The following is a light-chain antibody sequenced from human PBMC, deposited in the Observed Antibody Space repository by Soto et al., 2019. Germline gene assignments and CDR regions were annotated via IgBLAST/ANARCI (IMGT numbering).Light chain of an antibody. Sequence: QSVLTQPPSVSAAPGQKVTISCCGSTSNIGNNYVSWYQQLPVTAPKLLIYDNNRRPSGIPDRFSGSKSGTSATLGITGLQTGDEADYYCGAWVSSLYVVVFGGGTKLTVL. CDR2: DNN. CDR3: GAWVSSLYVVV. V-gene: IGLV1-51*01. J-gene: IGLJ2*01. CDR1: TSNIGNNY.